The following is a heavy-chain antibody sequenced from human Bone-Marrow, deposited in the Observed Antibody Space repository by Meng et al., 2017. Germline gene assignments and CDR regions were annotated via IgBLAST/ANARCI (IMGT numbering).Heavy chain of an antibody. J-gene: IGHJ4*02. V-gene: IGHV3-64*01. CDR3: ARGYCSSTSCYEIFDY. CDR1: GFTFSSYA. CDR2: ISSNGGST. Sequence: GESLKISCAASGFTFSSYAMHWVRQAPGKGLEDVSAISSNGGSTYYANSVKGRFTISRDNSKNTLYLQMGSLRAEDMAVYYCARGYCSSTSCYEIFDYWGQGTLVTVSS. D-gene: IGHD2-2*01.